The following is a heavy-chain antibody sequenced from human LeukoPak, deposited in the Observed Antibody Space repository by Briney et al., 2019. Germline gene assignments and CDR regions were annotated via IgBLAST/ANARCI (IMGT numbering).Heavy chain of an antibody. Sequence: SETLSLTCAVYGGSFSGYYWSWIRQPPGKGLEWIGYIYYSGSTNYNPSLKSRVTISVDTSKNQFSLKLSSVTAADTAVYYCARDVGATPGYFDYWGQGTLVTVSS. CDR1: GGSFSGYY. CDR2: IYYSGST. J-gene: IGHJ4*02. V-gene: IGHV4-59*01. CDR3: ARDVGATPGYFDY. D-gene: IGHD1-26*01.